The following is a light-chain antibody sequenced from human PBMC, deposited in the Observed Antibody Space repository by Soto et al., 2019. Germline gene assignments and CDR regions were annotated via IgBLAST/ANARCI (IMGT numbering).Light chain of an antibody. Sequence: QSALTQPASVSGPPGQSITISCTGTSSDVGGYDYVSWYQQHPGKAPKLMLYDVSNRPSGLSNRFSGSKSGNTASLTISGLQAEDEDDYFCTSYAGSSSRYVFGTGTKVTVL. CDR3: TSYAGSSSRYV. J-gene: IGLJ1*01. V-gene: IGLV2-14*01. CDR2: DVS. CDR1: SSDVGGYDY.